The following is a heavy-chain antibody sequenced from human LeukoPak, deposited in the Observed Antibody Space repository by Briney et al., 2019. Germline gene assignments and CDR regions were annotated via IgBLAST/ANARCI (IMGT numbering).Heavy chain of an antibody. V-gene: IGHV3-11*01. CDR1: GFTFSDYY. J-gene: IGHJ4*02. D-gene: IGHD5-18*01. CDR2: ISSSGSTI. CDR3: ARDSDTAANDY. Sequence: GGSLRLSCAASGFTFSDYYMSWIRQAPGKGMEWDSYISSSGSTIYYADSVKGRFTISRDNAKNSLYLQMNSLRAEDTAVYYCARDSDTAANDYWGQGTLVTVSS.